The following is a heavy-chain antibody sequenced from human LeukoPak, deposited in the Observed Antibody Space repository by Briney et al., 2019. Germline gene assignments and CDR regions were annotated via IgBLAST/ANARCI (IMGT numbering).Heavy chain of an antibody. V-gene: IGHV4-38-2*02. D-gene: IGHD6-6*01. CDR1: GYSISIGYY. CDR3: ARVRAAARGPKYYYYYYMDV. J-gene: IGHJ6*03. CDR2: IYHSGST. Sequence: SETLSLTCTVSGYSISIGYYWGWIRQPPGKGLEWIGSIYHSGSTYYNPSLKSRVTLSVDKSKNQFSLKLSSVTAADTAVYYCARVRAAARGPKYYYYYYMDVWGKGTTVTVSS.